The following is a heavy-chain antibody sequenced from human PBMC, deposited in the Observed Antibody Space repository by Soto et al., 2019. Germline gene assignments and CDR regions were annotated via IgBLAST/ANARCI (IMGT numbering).Heavy chain of an antibody. CDR3: ARTLNTYYYHGMDV. J-gene: IGHJ6*02. V-gene: IGHV3-33*01. Sequence: QVQLVESGGGVVQPGRSLRLSCAASGFTFSSYGMHWVRQAPGKGLEWVAVIWYDGSNKYYADSVKGRFTISRDNSKNTLCLQMNSLRAEDTAVYYCARTLNTYYYHGMDVWGQGTTVTVSS. CDR1: GFTFSSYG. CDR2: IWYDGSNK.